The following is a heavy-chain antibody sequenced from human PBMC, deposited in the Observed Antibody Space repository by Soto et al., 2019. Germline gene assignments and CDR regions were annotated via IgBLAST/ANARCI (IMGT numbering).Heavy chain of an antibody. Sequence: QVQLQQWGDGLLKPSETLSLTCAVYGGSFSSYYWNWIRQSPGKGLEWIGDINRIGSANYNPSLTGRVTMSVDSSKNQSYLRLTAVTAADPAMYYCARGGVDMIRGITGKRTWLDPWGQGTLVIVS. CDR2: INRIGSA. D-gene: IGHD3-10*01. CDR1: GGSFSSYY. V-gene: IGHV4-34*01. CDR3: ARGGVDMIRGITGKRTWLDP. J-gene: IGHJ5*02.